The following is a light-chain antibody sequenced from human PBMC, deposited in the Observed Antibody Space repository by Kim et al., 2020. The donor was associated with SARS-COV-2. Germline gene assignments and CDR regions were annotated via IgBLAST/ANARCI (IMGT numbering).Light chain of an antibody. Sequence: TLALSPVDRAPPSGRASQSVGTYFAWYQQKPGQAPRLLIYDASKRATGIPARFRGSGSGTDFTLTIGTLEPEDSAVYYCQQRGNFGQGTRLEIK. CDR1: QSVGTY. CDR2: DAS. V-gene: IGKV3-11*01. CDR3: QQRGN. J-gene: IGKJ5*01.